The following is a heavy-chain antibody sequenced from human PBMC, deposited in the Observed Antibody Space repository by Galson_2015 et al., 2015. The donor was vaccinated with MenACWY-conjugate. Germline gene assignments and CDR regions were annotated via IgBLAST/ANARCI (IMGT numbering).Heavy chain of an antibody. CDR3: AGSPIEAYIDY. D-gene: IGHD5/OR15-5a*01. CDR1: GFTFSTYR. CDR2: INGDSLYI. J-gene: IGHJ4*02. Sequence: SLRLSCAASGFTFSTYRMHWVRQTPGKGLEWVSSINGDSLYIYYADSMRGRFTISRDNAKNSLYLQMNSLRAEDTALYYCAGSPIEAYIDYWGQGILVAVSS. V-gene: IGHV3-21*01.